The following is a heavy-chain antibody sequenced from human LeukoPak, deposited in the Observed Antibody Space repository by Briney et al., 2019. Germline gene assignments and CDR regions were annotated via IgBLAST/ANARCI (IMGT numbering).Heavy chain of an antibody. CDR2: ISYDGSNK. Sequence: PGGSLRLSCAASGFTFSSYGMHWVRQAPGKGLEWVAVISYDGSNKYYADSVKGRFTISRDNSKNTLYLQMNSLRAEDTAVYYCAKVARQQLVPYDYYYYGMDVWGQGTTVTVFS. D-gene: IGHD6-13*01. CDR1: GFTFSSYG. J-gene: IGHJ6*02. V-gene: IGHV3-30*18. CDR3: AKVARQQLVPYDYYYYGMDV.